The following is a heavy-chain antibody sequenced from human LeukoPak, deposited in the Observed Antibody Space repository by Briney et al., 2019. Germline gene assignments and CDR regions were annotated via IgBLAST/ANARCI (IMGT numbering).Heavy chain of an antibody. CDR3: AKPVYTNTALDI. Sequence: SETLSLTCTVSGLSISSDNYYWGWIRQPPGKGLEWIGSIHYSGSTSYNPSLKSRLTISVDTSKNQFSLNLSSVTAADTAVYYCAKPVYTNTALDIWGRGTMVTVSS. D-gene: IGHD5/OR15-5a*01. CDR2: IHYSGST. CDR1: GLSISSDNYY. V-gene: IGHV4-39*01. J-gene: IGHJ3*02.